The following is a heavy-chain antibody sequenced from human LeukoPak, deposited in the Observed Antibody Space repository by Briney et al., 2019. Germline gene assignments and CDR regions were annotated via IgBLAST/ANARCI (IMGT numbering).Heavy chain of an antibody. D-gene: IGHD6-13*01. V-gene: IGHV3-23*01. Sequence: GGSLRLSCAASGFSFSSYAMSWVRQDPGKGLEWVSGISGSGGSTYYADSVKGRFTISRDNSKNTLYLQMNSLRAEDTAVYYCAKGSSSWYESAGFDYWGQGTLVTVSS. CDR2: ISGSGGST. CDR3: AKGSSSWYESAGFDY. CDR1: GFSFSSYA. J-gene: IGHJ4*02.